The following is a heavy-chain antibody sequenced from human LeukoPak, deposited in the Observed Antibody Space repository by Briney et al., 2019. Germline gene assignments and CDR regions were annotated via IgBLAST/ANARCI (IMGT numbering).Heavy chain of an antibody. J-gene: IGHJ5*02. Sequence: GASVKASCKVSGYTLTELSMHWVRQAPGKGLEWTGGFDPEDGETIYAQKFQGRVTMTEDTSTDTAYMELSSLRSEDTAVYYCATGYYDSSGYSYDPWGQGTLVTVSS. D-gene: IGHD3-22*01. CDR2: FDPEDGET. V-gene: IGHV1-24*01. CDR1: GYTLTELS. CDR3: ATGYYDSSGYSYDP.